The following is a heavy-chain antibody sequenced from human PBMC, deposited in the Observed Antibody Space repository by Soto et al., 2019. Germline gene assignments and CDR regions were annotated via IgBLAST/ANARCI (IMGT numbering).Heavy chain of an antibody. CDR2: IIPILGIA. CDR1: GGTFSSYT. CDR3: ARVPIVVVPAANGGWFDS. D-gene: IGHD2-2*01. V-gene: IGHV1-69*02. J-gene: IGHJ5*01. Sequence: QVQLVQSGAEVKKPGPLVKVSCEASGGTFSSYTISWVPQAPGQGLEWMGRIIPILGIANYAQELQGRVTITGDKSTSPAYMELSSLRSADTAVYYCARVPIVVVPAANGGWFDSWGQGTLVTVSS.